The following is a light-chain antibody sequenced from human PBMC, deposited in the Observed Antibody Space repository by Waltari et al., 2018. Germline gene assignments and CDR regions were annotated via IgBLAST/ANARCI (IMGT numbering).Light chain of an antibody. J-gene: IGKJ4*01. V-gene: IGKV2-28*01. Sequence: DIVMTQSPLSLPVTPGEPASISCRSSQSLLHRNGHNYLDWYLQKPGQSPQLLIYWGSNRVSGVPDRFSGSGSGTDFTLKISRVEAEDVGVYYCMQALQTPLTFGGGNKVEIK. CDR1: QSLLHRNGHNY. CDR3: MQALQTPLT. CDR2: WGS.